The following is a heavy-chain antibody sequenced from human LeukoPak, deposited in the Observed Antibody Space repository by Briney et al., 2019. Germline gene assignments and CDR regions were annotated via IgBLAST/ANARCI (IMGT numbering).Heavy chain of an antibody. Sequence: GGSLRLSCAASGFTVSSNYMSWVRQAPGKGLEWVSVIYSGGSTYYADSVKGRFTISRDNSKNTLYLQMNSLRAEDTAVYYCARGQYQLPLGYWGQGTLVTVSS. CDR2: IYSGGST. D-gene: IGHD2-2*01. CDR3: ARGQYQLPLGY. J-gene: IGHJ4*02. V-gene: IGHV3-53*01. CDR1: GFTVSSNY.